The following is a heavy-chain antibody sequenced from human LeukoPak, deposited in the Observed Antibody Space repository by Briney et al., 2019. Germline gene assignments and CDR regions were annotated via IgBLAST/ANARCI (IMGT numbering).Heavy chain of an antibody. J-gene: IGHJ3*02. V-gene: IGHV4-38-2*01. D-gene: IGHD6-19*01. CDR3: ARSRFVAVAGRHAFDI. CDR2: SNRTGST. CDR1: GYSISTGYY. Sequence: SETLSLTCGVSGYSISTGYYWGWVRQPPGMGLEWIVSSNRTGSTHHNPSLKSRVTISVDTSRNQFSLKLSSVTAADTAVYYCARSRFVAVAGRHAFDIWGQGTMVTVSS.